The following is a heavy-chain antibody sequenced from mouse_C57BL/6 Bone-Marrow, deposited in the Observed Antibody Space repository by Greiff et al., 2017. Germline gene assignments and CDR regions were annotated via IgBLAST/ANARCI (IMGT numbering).Heavy chain of an antibody. CDR1: GYTFTDYE. V-gene: IGHV1-15*01. CDR3: TRVLRGFAY. CDR2: LDPETGGT. J-gene: IGHJ3*01. D-gene: IGHD1-1*01. Sequence: VQLQQSGAELVRPGASVTLSCKASGYTFTDYEMHWVKQTPVHGLEWIVALDPETGGTAYNQKFKGKAILTAAKSSSTAYMELRILTSEDSAVYYCTRVLRGFAYWGQGTLVTVSA.